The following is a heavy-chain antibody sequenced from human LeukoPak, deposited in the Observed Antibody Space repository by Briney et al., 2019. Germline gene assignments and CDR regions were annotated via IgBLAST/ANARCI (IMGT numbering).Heavy chain of an antibody. Sequence: GGSLRLSCVVSGITLNNYGMSWVRQAPGKGLEWVAGISGSGGGTQYADSVKGRFTISRDNRKNTLYLQMNSLRAEDTAMYFCAKRGVVIRVILVGFHKEAYYFDSWGQGALVTVSS. J-gene: IGHJ4*02. V-gene: IGHV3-23*01. CDR1: GITLNNYG. D-gene: IGHD3-22*01. CDR2: ISGSGGGT. CDR3: AKRGVVIRVILVGFHKEAYYFDS.